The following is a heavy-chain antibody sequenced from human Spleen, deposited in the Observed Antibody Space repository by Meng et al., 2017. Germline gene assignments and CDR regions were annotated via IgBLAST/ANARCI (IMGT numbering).Heavy chain of an antibody. V-gene: IGHV3-30*04. CDR2: ISNDGSKK. CDR3: ARDTYGEYRMTFDD. J-gene: IGHJ4*01. CDR1: RFTFSSYA. Sequence: QVQLVGSGGGVVQPGRSLRLSCAASRFTFSSYAMHWVRQAPGKGLEWVAVISNDGSKKYYGDSVKGRVIISRDNSKNTLYLQIDSLRTEDTAVYYCARDTYGEYRMTFDDWGQGTLVTVSS. D-gene: IGHD4-17*01.